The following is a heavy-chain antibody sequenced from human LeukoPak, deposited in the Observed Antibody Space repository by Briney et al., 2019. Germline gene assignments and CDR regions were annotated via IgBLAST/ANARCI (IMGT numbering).Heavy chain of an antibody. J-gene: IGHJ5*02. CDR3: ARHGDLDIVATIRPNWFDP. CDR1: GYSFPNYW. D-gene: IGHD5-12*01. Sequence: NSGESLKISCKGSGYSFPNYWIGWVRQTPGKGLEWMGVIYPDDSDTRYNPSFQGQVTISADKSISTAYLQWSGLKASDTAMYYCARHGDLDIVATIRPNWFDPWGQGTLVTVSS. V-gene: IGHV5-51*01. CDR2: IYPDDSDT.